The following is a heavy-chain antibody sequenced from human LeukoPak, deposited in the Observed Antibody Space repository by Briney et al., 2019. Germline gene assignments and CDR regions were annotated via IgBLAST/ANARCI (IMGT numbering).Heavy chain of an antibody. J-gene: IGHJ4*02. CDR1: GGPISSYY. Sequence: PSETLSLTCTVSGGPISSYYWSWIRQPPGKGLEWMGYIYYSGSTSYNPSLKSRVTISVDTSKNQFSLKLSSVTAADTAVYYCARGHSSGWYDDYWGQGTLVTVSS. CDR2: IYYSGST. D-gene: IGHD6-19*01. V-gene: IGHV4-59*01. CDR3: ARGHSSGWYDDY.